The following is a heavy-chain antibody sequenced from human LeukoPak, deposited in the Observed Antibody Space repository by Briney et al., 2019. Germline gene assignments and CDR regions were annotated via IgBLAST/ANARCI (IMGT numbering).Heavy chain of an antibody. CDR3: ARGRGYSSGWSINGRLDY. D-gene: IGHD6-19*01. CDR1: GGSISSYY. V-gene: IGHV4-59*12. CDR2: IYYSGST. J-gene: IGHJ4*02. Sequence: SETLSLTCTVSGGSISSYYWSWIRQPPGKGLEWIGYIYYSGSTNYNPSLKSRVTISVDTSKNQFSLKLSSVTAADTAVYYCARGRGYSSGWSINGRLDYWGQGTLVTVSS.